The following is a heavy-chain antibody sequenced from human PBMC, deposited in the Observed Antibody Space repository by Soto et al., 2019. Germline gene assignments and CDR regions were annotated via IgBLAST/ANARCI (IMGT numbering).Heavy chain of an antibody. V-gene: IGHV3-23*01. Sequence: EVQLLESGGGLVQPGGSLRLSCAASGFTFSSYAMSWVRQDPGKGLEWVSAISGSGGSTYYADSVKGRFTISRDNSKNTLYLHMNSLRAADTAVYYCANDGDWGYRGQGTLVTASS. CDR3: ANDGDWGY. CDR1: GFTFSSYA. D-gene: IGHD2-21*02. CDR2: ISGSGGST. J-gene: IGHJ4*02.